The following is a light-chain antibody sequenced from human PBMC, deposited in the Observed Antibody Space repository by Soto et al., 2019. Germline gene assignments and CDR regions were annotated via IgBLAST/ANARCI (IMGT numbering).Light chain of an antibody. CDR1: SSDVGGYNY. J-gene: IGLJ2*01. Sequence: QSALTQPRSVSESPGQSVTISCTGTSSDVGGYNYVSWYQQHPGKAPKVMIYDVTKRPSGVPDRFSGSKSGNTASLTISGLQAEDEADYFCCSYAGSYTVVFGGGTKVTVL. CDR2: DVT. CDR3: CSYAGSYTVV. V-gene: IGLV2-11*01.